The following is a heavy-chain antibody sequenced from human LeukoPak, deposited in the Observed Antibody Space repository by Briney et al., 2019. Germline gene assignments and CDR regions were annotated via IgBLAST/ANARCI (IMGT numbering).Heavy chain of an antibody. CDR1: GGSISSYY. Sequence: SETLSLTCTVSGGSISSYYWSWIRQPPGKGLEWIGYIYTSGSTNYNPSLKSRVTISVDTSKNQFSVKLSSVTAADTAVYYCARHDRDGYSRSFDYWGQGTLVTVSS. CDR3: ARHDRDGYSRSFDY. CDR2: IYTSGST. J-gene: IGHJ4*02. D-gene: IGHD5-24*01. V-gene: IGHV4-4*09.